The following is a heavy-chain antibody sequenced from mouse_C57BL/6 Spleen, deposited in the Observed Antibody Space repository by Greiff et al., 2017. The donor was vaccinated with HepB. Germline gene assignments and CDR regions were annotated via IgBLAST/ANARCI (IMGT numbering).Heavy chain of an antibody. CDR1: GYTFTSYW. Sequence: QVQLKQPGAELVKPGASVKLSCKASGYTFTSYWMQWVKQRPGQGLEWIGEIDPSDSYTNYNQKFKGKATLTVDTSSSTAYMQLSSLTSEDSAVYYCARLDYFDYWGQGTTLTVSS. CDR3: ARLDYFDY. CDR2: IDPSDSYT. J-gene: IGHJ2*01. V-gene: IGHV1-50*01.